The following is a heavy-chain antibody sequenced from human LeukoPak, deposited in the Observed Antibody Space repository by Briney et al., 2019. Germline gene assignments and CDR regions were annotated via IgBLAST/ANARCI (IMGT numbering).Heavy chain of an antibody. CDR3: ARADWGGTTRFLEWLLWGIWFDP. Sequence: ASVKVSCKASGYTFTSYDINWVRQATGQGLEWMGWMNPNSGNTGYAQKFQGRVTITRNTSISTAYMELSSLRSDDPAVYYCARADWGGTTRFLEWLLWGIWFDPWGQGTLVTVSS. D-gene: IGHD3-3*01. CDR1: GYTFTSYD. J-gene: IGHJ5*02. V-gene: IGHV1-8*03. CDR2: MNPNSGNT.